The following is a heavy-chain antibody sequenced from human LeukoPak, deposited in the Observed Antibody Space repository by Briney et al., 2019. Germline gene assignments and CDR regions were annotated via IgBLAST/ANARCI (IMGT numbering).Heavy chain of an antibody. J-gene: IGHJ4*02. CDR2: IKSKTDGCTT. Sequence: GGSLRLSCAASGFTVSSNYMSWVRQAPGKGLEWVGRIKSKTDGCTTEYAAPVKRRFTISRDDSKNSLYLQMNSLKPEDTAMYYCSSWGSTPGVSSDDYWGQGTLVTVSS. CDR1: GFTVSSNY. V-gene: IGHV3-15*01. CDR3: SSWGSTPGVSSDDY. D-gene: IGHD6-6*01.